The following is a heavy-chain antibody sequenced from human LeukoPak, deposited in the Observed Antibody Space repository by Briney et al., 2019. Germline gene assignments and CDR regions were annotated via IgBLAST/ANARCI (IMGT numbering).Heavy chain of an antibody. V-gene: IGHV3-30-3*01. Sequence: GRSLRLSCAASGFTFSSYAMHWVRQAPGKGLEWVAVISYDGSNKYYADSVKGRFTISRDNSKNTLYLQMNSLRAEDTATYYCARDSPLLTVWGQGTLVTVSS. D-gene: IGHD3-9*01. CDR2: ISYDGSNK. J-gene: IGHJ4*02. CDR3: ARDSPLLTV. CDR1: GFTFSSYA.